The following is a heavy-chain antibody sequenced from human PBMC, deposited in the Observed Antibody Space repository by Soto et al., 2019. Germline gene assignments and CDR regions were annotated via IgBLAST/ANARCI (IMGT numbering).Heavy chain of an antibody. CDR2: ITGSSSYI. CDR3: ARLVASETGYGMDV. CDR1: GFIFSSHN. Sequence: GGSLRLSCAASGFIFSSHNMKWVRQAPGKGLEWVSSITGSSSYIFYADSVKGRFTISRDNAKNTVYLQVNSLRAEDTGVYYCARLVASETGYGMDVWGQGTTVTVSS. V-gene: IGHV3-21*06. D-gene: IGHD3-9*01. J-gene: IGHJ6*02.